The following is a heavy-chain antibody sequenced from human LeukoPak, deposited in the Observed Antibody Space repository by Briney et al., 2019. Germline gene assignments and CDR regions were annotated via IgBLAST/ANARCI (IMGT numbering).Heavy chain of an antibody. V-gene: IGHV1-24*01. Sequence: ASVKVSCKVSGYTLTELSMHWARQAPGKGLEWMGGFDPEDGETIYAQKFQGRVTMTEDTSTDTAYMELSSLRSEDTAVYYCATDRREYYYYGMDVWGQGTTVTVSS. J-gene: IGHJ6*02. CDR3: ATDRREYYYYGMDV. CDR2: FDPEDGET. CDR1: GYTLTELS.